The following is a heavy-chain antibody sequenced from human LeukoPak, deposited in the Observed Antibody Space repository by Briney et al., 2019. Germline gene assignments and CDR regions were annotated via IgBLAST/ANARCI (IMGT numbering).Heavy chain of an antibody. CDR1: GYTFTSYG. CDR3: ARSHSSGYYYVDWFDP. V-gene: IGHV1-18*01. D-gene: IGHD3-22*01. CDR2: ISAYNGNT. J-gene: IGHJ5*02. Sequence: GASVKVSCKASGYTFTSYGISWVRQAPGQGLEWMGWISAYNGNTNYAQKLQGRVTMTTDTSTSTAYMELRSLRSDDTAVYYCARSHSSGYYYVDWFDPWGQGTLVTVSS.